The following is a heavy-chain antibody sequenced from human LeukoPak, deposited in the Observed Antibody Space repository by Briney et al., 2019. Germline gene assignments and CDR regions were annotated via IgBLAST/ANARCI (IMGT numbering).Heavy chain of an antibody. V-gene: IGHV1-8*01. Sequence: GASVKVSCKASGYTFTSYDINWVRQATGQGLGWMGWMNPNSGNTGYAQKFQGRVTMTRNTSISTAYMELSSLRSEDTAVYYCARGARAVAGIRWISYYFDYWGQGTLVTVSS. CDR3: ARGARAVAGIRWISYYFDY. CDR2: MNPNSGNT. CDR1: GYTFTSYD. D-gene: IGHD6-19*01. J-gene: IGHJ4*02.